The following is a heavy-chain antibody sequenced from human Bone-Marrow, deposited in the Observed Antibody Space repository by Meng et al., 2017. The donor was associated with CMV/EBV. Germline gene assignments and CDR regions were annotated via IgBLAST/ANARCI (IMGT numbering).Heavy chain of an antibody. CDR3: ARDGGWWQPLFWFDP. J-gene: IGHJ5*01. CDR2: ISNDGTAV. Sequence: GGSLRLSCAASGFTFSDFYMTWIRQAPGKGLEWISYISNDGTAVYYADSVRGRFTISRDNANNSVSLQMNSLRAEDTAVYYCARDGGWWQPLFWFDPWGRGTLVTGYS. CDR1: GFTFSDFY. D-gene: IGHD4-23*01. V-gene: IGHV3-11*04.